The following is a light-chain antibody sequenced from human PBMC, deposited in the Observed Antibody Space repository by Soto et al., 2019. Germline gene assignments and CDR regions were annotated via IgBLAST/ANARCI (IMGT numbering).Light chain of an antibody. CDR3: QQYDSYPWT. V-gene: IGKV1-5*01. CDR2: DAS. CDR1: QSISSW. Sequence: DIQMTQSPSTLSASVGYRFTITCRASQSISSWLAWYQQKPGKVPKLLIYDASSLESGVPSRFSGGGSGTEFTLTISSLQPDDFATYYCQQYDSYPWTFGQGTKVDIK. J-gene: IGKJ1*01.